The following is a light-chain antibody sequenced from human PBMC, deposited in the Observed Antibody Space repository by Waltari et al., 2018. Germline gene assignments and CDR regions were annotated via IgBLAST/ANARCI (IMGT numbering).Light chain of an antibody. V-gene: IGKV1-5*03. CDR1: HYIVTC. Sequence: DIQMTQSPSTLSASVGDRDNITCRPRHYIVTCLVWYQQKPGKAPKLLIYLASNLESGVPSRFSGSGSGIEFTLSISCLQPDDFATYYCQQHKSYPRTFGQGTKVEI. CDR2: LAS. J-gene: IGKJ1*01. CDR3: QQHKSYPRT.